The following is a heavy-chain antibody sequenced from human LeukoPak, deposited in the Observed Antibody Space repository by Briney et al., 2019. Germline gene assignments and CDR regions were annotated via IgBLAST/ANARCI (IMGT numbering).Heavy chain of an antibody. J-gene: IGHJ4*02. D-gene: IGHD3-22*01. V-gene: IGHV3-74*01. Sequence: GGSLRLSCAASGFTFSSYWMSWVRQAPGKGLVWVSRINSDGSSTTYADSVKGRFTISRDNAKNTLYLQMNSLRAEDTAVYYCARDQNYYDSSGYYISPQFDYWGQGTLVTVSS. CDR2: INSDGSST. CDR3: ARDQNYYDSSGYYISPQFDY. CDR1: GFTFSSYW.